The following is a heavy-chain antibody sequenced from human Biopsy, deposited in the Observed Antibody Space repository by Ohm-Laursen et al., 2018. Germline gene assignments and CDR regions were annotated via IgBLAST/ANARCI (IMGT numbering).Heavy chain of an antibody. D-gene: IGHD3-3*01. CDR3: AADADGYYTEFDY. CDR1: GGTFNNYA. Sequence: SVKVSCKASGGTFNNYAFSWVRQAPGQGLEWVGRIVPVLGHLNYAQRFQGRVSITADKSTSYVFMELSRLTSGDTAVYYCAADADGYYTEFDYWGPGTLVTVSS. V-gene: IGHV1-69*04. J-gene: IGHJ4*02. CDR2: IVPVLGHL.